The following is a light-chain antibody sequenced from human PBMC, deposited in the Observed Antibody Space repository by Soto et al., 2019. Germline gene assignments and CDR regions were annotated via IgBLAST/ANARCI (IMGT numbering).Light chain of an antibody. J-gene: IGKJ1*01. CDR2: GTS. Sequence: EIVLTQSPGTLSLTPGERATLSCRASQSVSSSYLAWYQQKPGQAPRLLIYGTSIRATGIPDRFSGSGSGTDFTLTITRLEPEDFAVYYCQQYNNWPPTWTFGQGTKVDIK. V-gene: IGKV3-20*01. CDR1: QSVSSSY. CDR3: QQYNNWPPTWT.